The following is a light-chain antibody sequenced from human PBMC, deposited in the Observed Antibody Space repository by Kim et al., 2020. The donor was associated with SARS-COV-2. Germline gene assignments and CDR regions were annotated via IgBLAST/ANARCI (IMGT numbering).Light chain of an antibody. Sequence: GQSITISCSGTSADIGASNTVSWYQQHPGEAPRLIIYDVRDRPSGVSTRFSGSKSANMASLTISGLRSEDEADYYCCSNSNNLNYVFGSGTRVTVL. J-gene: IGLJ1*01. CDR3: CSNSNNLNYV. CDR1: SADIGASNT. CDR2: DVR. V-gene: IGLV2-14*03.